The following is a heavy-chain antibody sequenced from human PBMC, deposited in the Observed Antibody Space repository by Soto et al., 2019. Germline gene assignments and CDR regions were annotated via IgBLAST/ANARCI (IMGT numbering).Heavy chain of an antibody. Sequence: ASVKVSCKASGYTFTGYYMHWVRQAPGQGLERMGWINPNSGGTNYAQKFQGWVTMTRDTSISTAYMELSRLRSDDTAVYCCARGGGAAMEWGLYYYYYMDVWGKGTTVTVSS. CDR2: INPNSGGT. J-gene: IGHJ6*03. D-gene: IGHD5-18*01. V-gene: IGHV1-2*04. CDR3: ARGGGAAMEWGLYYYYYMDV. CDR1: GYTFTGYY.